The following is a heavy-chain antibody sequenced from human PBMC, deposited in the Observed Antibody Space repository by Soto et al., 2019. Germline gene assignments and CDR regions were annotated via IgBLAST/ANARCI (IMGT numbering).Heavy chain of an antibody. Sequence: QVHLQQSGPGLVKPSQTLSLTGAICGDSGSSNNVGWNRGTQSQSGGLEGPGKTSYTSKWNYDYAVSVKSRISVAPDTSKTPFSLQVNFVTPEDTAVYYCARGRNSAFDYWGQGTLVTVSS. CDR3: ARGRNSAFDY. J-gene: IGHJ4*02. V-gene: IGHV6-1*01. CDR1: GDSGSSNNVG. CDR2: TSYTSKWNY. D-gene: IGHD5-18*01.